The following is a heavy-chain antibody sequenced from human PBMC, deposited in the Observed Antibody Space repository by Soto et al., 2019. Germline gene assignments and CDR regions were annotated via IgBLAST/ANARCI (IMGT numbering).Heavy chain of an antibody. V-gene: IGHV4-4*02. D-gene: IGHD2-8*01. CDR3: ARLVYDTRLNYVHFDF. CDR2: IFLTGTA. J-gene: IGHJ4*02. Sequence: PSETRSPTCAVSGASISSGNSWTWVRQTPQRGLEYIGEIFLTGTANSYPPFERRVATSLDTPPNPFSLKLTSVTPPDTPLCICARLVYDTRLNYVHFDFWGQGALVTVSS. CDR1: GASISSGNS.